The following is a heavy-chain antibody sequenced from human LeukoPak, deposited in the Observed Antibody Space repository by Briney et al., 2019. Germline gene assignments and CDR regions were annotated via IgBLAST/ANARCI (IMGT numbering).Heavy chain of an antibody. CDR3: ARGALGYSGYDLGAFDI. V-gene: IGHV3-13*01. J-gene: IGHJ3*02. Sequence: GGSLRLSCAASGFTFSSYDMHWVRQATGKGLEWVSAIGTAGDTYYPGSVKGRFTISRENAKNSLYLQMNSLRAGDTAVYYCARGALGYSGYDLGAFDIWGQGTMVTVSS. CDR2: IGTAGDT. D-gene: IGHD5-12*01. CDR1: GFTFSSYD.